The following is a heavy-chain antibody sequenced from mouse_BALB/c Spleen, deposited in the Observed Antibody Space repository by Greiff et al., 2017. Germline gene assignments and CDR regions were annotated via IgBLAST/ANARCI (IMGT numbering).Heavy chain of an antibody. V-gene: IGHV3-6*02. CDR1: GYSITSGYY. CDR3: ARDGLYYAMDY. Sequence: EESGPGLVKPSQSLSLTCSVTGYSITSGYYWNWIRQFPGNKLEWMGYISYDGSNNYNPSLKNRISITRDTSKNQFFLKLNSVTTEDTATYYCARDGLYYAMDYWGQGTSVTVSS. J-gene: IGHJ4*01. CDR2: ISYDGSN.